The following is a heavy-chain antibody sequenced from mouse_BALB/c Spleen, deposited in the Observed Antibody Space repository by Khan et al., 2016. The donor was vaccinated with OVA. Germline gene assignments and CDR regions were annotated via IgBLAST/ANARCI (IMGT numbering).Heavy chain of an antibody. J-gene: IGHJ1*01. CDR3: ARSNSYWYLEV. CDR1: GYTFTNYG. CDR2: INTYSGEP. Sequence: QIQLVQSGPELKKPGETVKISCKASGYTFTNYGMNWVKQAPGKGLKWMGWINTYSGEPTYADDFKGRSALSLETSASTAYLQIKNLKNEDTATYFCARSNSYWYLEVWGAGTTVTVSS. V-gene: IGHV9-3-1*01. D-gene: IGHD4-1*02.